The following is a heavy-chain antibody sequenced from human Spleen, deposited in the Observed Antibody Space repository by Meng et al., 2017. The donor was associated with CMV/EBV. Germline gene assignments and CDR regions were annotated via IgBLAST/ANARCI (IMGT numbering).Heavy chain of an antibody. CDR1: GFAFNSYN. CDR2: ITSTNTYI. Sequence: GGSLRLSCAASGFAFNSYNMNWVRQAPGKGLEWVSAITSTNTYIYYADSVKGRFTISRDNAKNSLYLQMTSLRAEDTAVYYCARHRYGGPTSWPYFDYWGQGTLVTVST. V-gene: IGHV3-21*01. D-gene: IGHD2-2*01. CDR3: ARHRYGGPTSWPYFDY. J-gene: IGHJ4*02.